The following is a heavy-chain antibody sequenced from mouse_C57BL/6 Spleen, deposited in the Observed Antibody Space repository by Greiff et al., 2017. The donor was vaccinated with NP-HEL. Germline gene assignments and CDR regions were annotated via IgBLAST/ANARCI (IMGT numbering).Heavy chain of an antibody. CDR3: ARAPNFYFDY. D-gene: IGHD4-1*01. J-gene: IGHJ2*01. V-gene: IGHV1-26*01. CDR2: INPNNGGT. CDR1: GYTFTDYY. Sequence: DVQLQESGPELVKPGASVKISCKASGYTFTDYYMNWVKQSHGKSLEWIGDINPNNGGTSYNQKFKGKATLTVDKSSSTAYMELRSLTSEDSAVYYCARAPNFYFDYWGQGTTLTVSS.